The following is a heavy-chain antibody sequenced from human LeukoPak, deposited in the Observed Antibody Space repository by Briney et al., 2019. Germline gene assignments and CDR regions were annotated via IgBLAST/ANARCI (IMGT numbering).Heavy chain of an antibody. D-gene: IGHD5-24*01. CDR3: ARVPSEIYFDN. Sequence: GGSLRLSCAASGFSFSDYYMSWVRNAPQPGLERISYSSTSGSTEPYADSVKGRFTISRDNAKNSLYLQINSLRAEDTAIYYCARVPSEIYFDNWGQGTLVTVSS. J-gene: IGHJ4*02. CDR2: SSTSGSTE. CDR1: GFSFSDYY. V-gene: IGHV3-11*01.